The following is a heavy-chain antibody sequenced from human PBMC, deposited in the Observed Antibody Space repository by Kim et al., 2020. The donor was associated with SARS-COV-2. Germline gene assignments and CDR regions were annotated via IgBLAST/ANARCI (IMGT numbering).Heavy chain of an antibody. J-gene: IGHJ1*01. V-gene: IGHV4-61*02. D-gene: IGHD3-10*01. CDR2: IYYSGKT. Sequence: SETLSLTCTVSGDSISSGSYYWAWIRQPAGKGLEWIGRIYYSGKTYYNPYLTSRVTMSLDTSKNHFSLTLSSVTAADTAVYYCTRDHTRVSWSYFHLWGQGTLVTVSS. CDR1: GDSISSGSYY. CDR3: TRDHTRVSWSYFHL.